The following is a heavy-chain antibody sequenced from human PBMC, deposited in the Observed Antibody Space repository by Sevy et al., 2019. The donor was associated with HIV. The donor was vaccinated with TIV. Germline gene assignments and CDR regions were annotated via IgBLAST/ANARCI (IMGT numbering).Heavy chain of an antibody. J-gene: IGHJ6*03. V-gene: IGHV4-59*08. CDR2: IHYSGST. D-gene: IGHD3-10*01. CDR3: ARSVVNYYGSGSNYNDYYYYMDV. CDR1: GDSISSYNY. Sequence: SETLSLTCAVSGDSISSYNYWGWVRRPPGKGLERIGHIHYSGSTNYNPSLKSRVTLLEDTSRNQFSLHLSSVTAADTAVYYCARSVVNYYGSGSNYNDYYYYMDVWGKWTTVTASS.